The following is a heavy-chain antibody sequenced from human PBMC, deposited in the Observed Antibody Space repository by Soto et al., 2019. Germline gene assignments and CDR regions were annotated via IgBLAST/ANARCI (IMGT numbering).Heavy chain of an antibody. D-gene: IGHD3-10*01. Sequence: QVQLVESGGGLVKPGGPLRFSCVASGFTLSNYNMSGIRQAPGKGLEWVSYISSGGTIDTHADSVKGRFTISRDNAKNSLFLQMNGLRAEDTAVYYCARRTMGNDSYMDVWGKGTTVTVSS. V-gene: IGHV3-11*01. CDR2: ISSGGTID. J-gene: IGHJ6*03. CDR3: ARRTMGNDSYMDV. CDR1: GFTLSNYN.